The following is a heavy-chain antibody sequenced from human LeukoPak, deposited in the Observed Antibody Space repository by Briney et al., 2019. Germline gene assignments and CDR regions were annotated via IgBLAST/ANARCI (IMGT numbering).Heavy chain of an antibody. Sequence: ASVKVSCKASGYTFTGYYMHWVRQAPGQGLEWMGWINPNSGGTNYAQKFQGRVTMTRDTSISTAYMELSRLRSDDTAVYYCAREDYYGSGSYYVFDYWGQGTLVTVSS. CDR1: GYTFTGYY. J-gene: IGHJ4*02. D-gene: IGHD3-10*01. V-gene: IGHV1-2*02. CDR2: INPNSGGT. CDR3: AREDYYGSGSYYVFDY.